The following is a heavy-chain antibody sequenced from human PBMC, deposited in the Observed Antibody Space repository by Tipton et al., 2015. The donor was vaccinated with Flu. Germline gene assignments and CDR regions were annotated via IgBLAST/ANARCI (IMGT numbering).Heavy chain of an antibody. V-gene: IGHV4-38-2*02. CDR2: IYHSGST. D-gene: IGHD2-15*01. CDR1: GYSISSGYY. J-gene: IGHJ4*02. CDR3: ARVGRGGIVYYFDY. Sequence: PGLVKPSETLSLTCTVSGYSISSGYYWGWIRQPPGKGLEWIGSIYHSGSTYYNPSLKSRVTISVDTSKNQFSLKLSSVTAADTAVYYCARVGRGGIVYYFDYWGQGTLVTVSS.